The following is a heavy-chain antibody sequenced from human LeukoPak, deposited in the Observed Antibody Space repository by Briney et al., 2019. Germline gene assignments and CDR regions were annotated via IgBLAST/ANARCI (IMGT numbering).Heavy chain of an antibody. CDR2: ISVYNGNT. Sequence: ASVKVSCKASGYTFSNYGISWVRQAPGQGLEWMGWISVYNGNTNYAQSFQGRVALTTDTSISTAFMELSNLRPDDTAIYFCARSVTYNWFDPWGQGTRVTVSS. V-gene: IGHV1-18*01. CDR1: GYTFSNYG. CDR3: ARSVTYNWFDP. D-gene: IGHD2-21*02. J-gene: IGHJ5*02.